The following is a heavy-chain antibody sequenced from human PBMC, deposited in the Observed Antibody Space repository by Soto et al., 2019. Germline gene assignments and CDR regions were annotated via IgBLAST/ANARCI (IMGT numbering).Heavy chain of an antibody. J-gene: IGHJ4*02. CDR1: GGTFSSYA. D-gene: IGHD4-4*01. V-gene: IGHV1-69*13. Sequence: SVKVSCKASGGTFSSYAISWVRQAPGQGLEWMGGIIPIFGTANYAQKFQGRVTITADESTSTAYMELSSLRSEDTAVFYCARARHDYSNYIPFDYWGQGTLVTVSS. CDR2: IIPIFGTA. CDR3: ARARHDYSNYIPFDY.